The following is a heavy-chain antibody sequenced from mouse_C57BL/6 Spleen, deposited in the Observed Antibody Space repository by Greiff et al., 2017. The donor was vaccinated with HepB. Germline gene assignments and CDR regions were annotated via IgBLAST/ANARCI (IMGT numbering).Heavy chain of an antibody. CDR2: IDPSDSYT. J-gene: IGHJ4*01. V-gene: IGHV1-59*01. CDR3: ARGHDAMDY. CDR1: GYTFTSYW. Sequence: QVQLQQPGAELVRPGTSVKLSCKASGYTFTSYWMHWVKQRPGQGLEWIRVIDPSDSYTNYNQKFKGKATLTVDTSSSTAYMQLSSLTSEDSAVYYCARGHDAMDYWGQGTSVTVSS.